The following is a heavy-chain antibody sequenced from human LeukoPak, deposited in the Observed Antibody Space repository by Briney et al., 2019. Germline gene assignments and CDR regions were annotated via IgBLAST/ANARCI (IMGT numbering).Heavy chain of an antibody. J-gene: IGHJ4*02. D-gene: IGHD3-10*01. CDR1: GFTLSIYG. CDR3: ARASGPFDY. CDR2: IWNDGSNK. V-gene: IGHV3-33*01. Sequence: GGSLRLSCAASGFTLSIYGMHWVRQAPGKGLEWVAVIWNDGSNKYYADSVKGRFTISRDNAKNTLYLQMNSLRAEDTAVYSCARASGPFDYWGQGTLVTVSS.